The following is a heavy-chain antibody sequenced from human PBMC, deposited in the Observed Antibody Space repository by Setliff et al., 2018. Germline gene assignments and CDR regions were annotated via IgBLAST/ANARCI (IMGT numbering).Heavy chain of an antibody. V-gene: IGHV4-59*08. Sequence: PSETLSLTCTVSGDSISGYYWTWIRQPPGKGLEWIGYVHSSGDTNYSPSPKSRITISLDTSKRQFSLKVTSVTAADTAVYYCARGLHSGTYWGTRPLGLDYWGQGSLVTVSS. CDR1: GDSISGYY. CDR2: VHSSGDT. J-gene: IGHJ4*02. D-gene: IGHD1-26*01. CDR3: ARGLHSGTYWGTRPLGLDY.